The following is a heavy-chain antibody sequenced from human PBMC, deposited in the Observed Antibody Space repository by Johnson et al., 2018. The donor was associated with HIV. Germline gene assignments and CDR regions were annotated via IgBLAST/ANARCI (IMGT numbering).Heavy chain of an antibody. CDR3: AREGNWNDGYDAFDI. CDR1: RFTVSSNY. J-gene: IGHJ3*02. D-gene: IGHD1-20*01. Sequence: EVQLVESGGGLVQPGGSLRLSCAASRFTVSSNYMSWVRQAPGKGLVWVSRINSDGSSIGYADSVKGRFTISRDNAKNTLYLQMGSLRAEDMAVYYCAREGNWNDGYDAFDIWGQGTMVTVSS. CDR2: INSDGSSI. V-gene: IGHV3-74*01.